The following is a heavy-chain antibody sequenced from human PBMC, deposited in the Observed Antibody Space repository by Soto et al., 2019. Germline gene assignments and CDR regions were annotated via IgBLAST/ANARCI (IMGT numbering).Heavy chain of an antibody. V-gene: IGHV1-18*01. J-gene: IGHJ4*02. D-gene: IGHD3-22*01. CDR3: ARDMSYYYDSSGYPFDF. CDR2: ISADNGDT. CDR1: GYTFDIYG. Sequence: GSVKVSCKASGYTFDIYGISWVRQVPGKGPEWMGWISADNGDTKYAQRMQGRVTMTTDTATSTAYMELRSLRSDDKAVYYCARDMSYYYDSSGYPFDFWGQGSLVTVSS.